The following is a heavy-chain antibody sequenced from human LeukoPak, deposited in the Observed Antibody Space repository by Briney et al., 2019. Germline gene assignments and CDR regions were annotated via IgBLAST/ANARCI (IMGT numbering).Heavy chain of an antibody. V-gene: IGHV1-46*01. J-gene: IGHJ3*02. Sequence: GASVKVSCKASGYTFTSYGISWVRQAPGQGLEWMGIINPSGGSTSYAQKFQGRVTMTRDMPTTTVYMELSSLRSEDTAVYYCARDRGQHAFDIWGQGTMVTVSS. CDR1: GYTFTSYG. D-gene: IGHD1-1*01. CDR2: INPSGGST. CDR3: ARDRGQHAFDI.